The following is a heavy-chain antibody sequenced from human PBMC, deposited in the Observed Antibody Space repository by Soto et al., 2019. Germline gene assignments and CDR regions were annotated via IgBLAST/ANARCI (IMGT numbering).Heavy chain of an antibody. CDR3: ARDSASSGVFT. Sequence: QVQLQESGPGLVKPSGTLSLTCAVTGGSISSSNWWTWVRQPPGEGLEGVGEISRSGTTNYKPSLKSRVSISVDKSRNEFSLNLGSVTVADTAMYYCARDSASSGVFTWGQGTMVTVSS. CDR2: ISRSGTT. CDR1: GGSISSSNW. V-gene: IGHV4-4*02. D-gene: IGHD6-19*01. J-gene: IGHJ3*01.